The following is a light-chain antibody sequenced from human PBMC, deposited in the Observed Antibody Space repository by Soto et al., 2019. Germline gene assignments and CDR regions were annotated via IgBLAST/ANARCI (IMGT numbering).Light chain of an antibody. Sequence: QSVLTQPPSVSAAPGQKVTISCSGSSSNIGNNYVSWYQQLPGTAPKLLIYDNNKRPSGIPDRFSGSKSGTSATLGITGLQTGDEADYYSGTWDSSLSAVLFGGGTKLTVL. CDR2: DNN. CDR3: GTWDSSLSAVL. V-gene: IGLV1-51*01. CDR1: SSNIGNNY. J-gene: IGLJ2*01.